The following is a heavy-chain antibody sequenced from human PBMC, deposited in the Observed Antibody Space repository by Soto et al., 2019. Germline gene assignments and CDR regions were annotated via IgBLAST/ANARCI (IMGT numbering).Heavy chain of an antibody. V-gene: IGHV4-31*03. CDR1: GGSISSGGYY. CDR3: ATPEEYCSGGSCCPCNGMDV. D-gene: IGHD2-15*01. J-gene: IGHJ6*02. CDR2: IYYSGST. Sequence: QVQLQESGPGLVKPSQTLSLTCTVSGGSISSGGYYWSWIRQHPGKGLEWIGYIYYSGSTYYNPSLKSRVTISVDTSKDEFCPKLSSVTAAYTAEDYCATPEEYCSGGSCCPCNGMDVWGQGTTVTVSS.